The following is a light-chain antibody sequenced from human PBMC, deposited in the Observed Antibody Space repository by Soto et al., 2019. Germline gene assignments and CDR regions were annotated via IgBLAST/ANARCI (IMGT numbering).Light chain of an antibody. CDR3: QLLLV. CDR2: DAS. Sequence: EIVLTQSPATLSLSPGERATLSCRASQSVSSYLAWYQQKPGQAPRLLIYDASNRATGIPARFSGSGSGTNFTLTISSLEPEDFAVYYCQLLLVFGGGTKVDIK. V-gene: IGKV3-11*01. J-gene: IGKJ4*01. CDR1: QSVSSY.